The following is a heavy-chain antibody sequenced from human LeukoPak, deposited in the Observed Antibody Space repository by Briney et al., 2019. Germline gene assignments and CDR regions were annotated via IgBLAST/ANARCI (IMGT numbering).Heavy chain of an antibody. CDR3: AKAESPPKRGHYFDY. CDR1: GFTFSSYS. Sequence: GGSLRLSCAASGFTFSSYSMNWVRQAPGKGLEWVSSISSSSSYIYYADSVKGRFTISRDNSKNTLYLQMNSLRAEDTAVYYCAKAESPPKRGHYFDYWGQGTLVTVSS. CDR2: ISSSSSYI. V-gene: IGHV3-21*04. J-gene: IGHJ4*02. D-gene: IGHD3-10*01.